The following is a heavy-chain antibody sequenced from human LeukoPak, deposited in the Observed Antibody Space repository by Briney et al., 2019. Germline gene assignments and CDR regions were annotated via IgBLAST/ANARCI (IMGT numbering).Heavy chain of an antibody. J-gene: IGHJ4*02. CDR2: ISGSGGYT. Sequence: GGSLRLSCTASGVTFSSYAMSWVRQAPGRGLEWVSGISGSGGYTYYADSVKGRFTISRDNSKNTLYLQMNSLRADDTAIYYCAKDAAAAGSAYYFEYWGQGTLVTVSS. V-gene: IGHV3-23*01. CDR3: AKDAAAAGSAYYFEY. CDR1: GVTFSSYA. D-gene: IGHD6-13*01.